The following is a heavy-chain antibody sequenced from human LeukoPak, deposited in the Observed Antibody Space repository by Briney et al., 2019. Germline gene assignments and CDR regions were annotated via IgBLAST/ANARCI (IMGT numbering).Heavy chain of an antibody. CDR2: ISGSGGST. D-gene: IGHD1-26*01. V-gene: IGHV3-23*01. Sequence: GGSLRLSCAASGFTFSNSAMSWVRQAPGKGLEWVSTISGSGGSTYYADSVKGRFTISRDNSKSTLYLQINSLRAEDTAVYYCASLGRSFDYWGQGTLVTVSS. CDR3: ASLGRSFDY. CDR1: GFTFSNSA. J-gene: IGHJ4*02.